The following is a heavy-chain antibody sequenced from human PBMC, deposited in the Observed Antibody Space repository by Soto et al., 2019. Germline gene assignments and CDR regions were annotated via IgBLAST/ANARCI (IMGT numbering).Heavy chain of an antibody. CDR2: IWYDGSNK. Sequence: GGSLRLSCAASGFTFSSYGMHWVRQAPGKGLEWVAVIWYDGSNKYYADSVKGRFTISRDNSKNTLYLQMNSLRAEDTAVYYCARQRSAAHTEYFQHWGQGTLVTVSS. J-gene: IGHJ1*01. CDR1: GFTFSSYG. CDR3: ARQRSAAHTEYFQH. D-gene: IGHD6-13*01. V-gene: IGHV3-33*01.